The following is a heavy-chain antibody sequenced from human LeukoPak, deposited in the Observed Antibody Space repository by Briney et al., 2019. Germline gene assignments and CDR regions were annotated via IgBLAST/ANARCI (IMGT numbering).Heavy chain of an antibody. V-gene: IGHV3-23*01. J-gene: IGHJ3*02. Sequence: GGSLRLSCAAPGFTFSSYAMTWVRQAPGKGLEWVSSISGSGGSTYYADSVKGRFTISRDNSKNTLYLQMDSLRAEDTAVYYCARVAVGGTRAFDIWGQGTTVTVSS. D-gene: IGHD6-19*01. CDR3: ARVAVGGTRAFDI. CDR2: ISGSGGST. CDR1: GFTFSSYA.